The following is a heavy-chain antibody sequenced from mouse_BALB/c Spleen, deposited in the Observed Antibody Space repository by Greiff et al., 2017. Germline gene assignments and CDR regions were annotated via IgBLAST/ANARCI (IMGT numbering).Heavy chain of an antibody. CDR1: GYTFTSYY. CDR3: TRRGALLRFDY. J-gene: IGHJ2*01. CDR2: INPSNGGT. D-gene: IGHD1-2*01. Sequence: VQVVESGGGLVKPGASVKLSCKASGYTFTSYYMYWVKQRPGQGLEWIGEINPSNGGTNFNEKFKSKATLTVDKSSSTAYMQLSSLTSEDSAVYYCTRRGALLRFDYWGQGTTLTVSS. V-gene: IGHV1S81*02.